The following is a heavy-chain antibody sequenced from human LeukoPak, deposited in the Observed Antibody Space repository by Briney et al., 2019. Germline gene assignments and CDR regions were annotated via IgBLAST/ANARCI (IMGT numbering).Heavy chain of an antibody. CDR3: ARAPYDGSFDF. J-gene: IGHJ4*02. V-gene: IGHV3-33*01. Sequence: PGGSLRLSCAASGFTFSSYDMHWVRQGPGKGLAWVAVIWYDGSKKYYADSVKGRFTISRDNSKDTLYLQMNSLRADDTAVYYCARAPYDGSFDFWGQGTLVTVSS. D-gene: IGHD1-26*01. CDR2: IWYDGSKK. CDR1: GFTFSSYD.